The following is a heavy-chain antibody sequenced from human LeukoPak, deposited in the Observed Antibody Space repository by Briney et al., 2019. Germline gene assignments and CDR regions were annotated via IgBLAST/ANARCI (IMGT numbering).Heavy chain of an antibody. CDR2: ISSSGSTI. V-gene: IGHV3-11*01. Sequence: TGGSLRLSCAASGFTFSDYYMSWIRQAPGKGLEWVSYISSSGSTIYYADSVKGRFTTSRDNAKNSLYLQMNSLRAEDTAVYYCATIAAAGSFDYWGQGTLVTVSS. CDR3: ATIAAAGSFDY. D-gene: IGHD6-13*01. J-gene: IGHJ4*02. CDR1: GFTFSDYY.